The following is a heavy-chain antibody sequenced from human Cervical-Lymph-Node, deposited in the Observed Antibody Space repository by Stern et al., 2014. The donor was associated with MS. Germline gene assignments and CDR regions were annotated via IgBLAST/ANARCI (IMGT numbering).Heavy chain of an antibody. CDR2: IWYDGTKK. Sequence: DQLVESGGGVVQPGRSLRLSCAASGFTFSDYGMHWVRQAPGKGLEWVAIIWYDGTKKYYAASVKGRFTISRDNSNNTLYLQMNSLRAEDTAVYYCARDASWIQLWSYFDYWGQGTLVTVSS. CDR1: GFTFSDYG. CDR3: ARDASWIQLWSYFDY. V-gene: IGHV3-33*01. D-gene: IGHD5-18*01. J-gene: IGHJ4*02.